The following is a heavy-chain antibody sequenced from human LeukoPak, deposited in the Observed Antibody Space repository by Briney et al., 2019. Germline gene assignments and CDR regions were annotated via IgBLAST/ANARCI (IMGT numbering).Heavy chain of an antibody. CDR2: IGGSGGRT. Sequence: PGVSVTLFCTAWGFTFSSYAMLWLRQARGEGLEWVSAIGGSGGRTYYADSVKGRFTISRDNSKNTLYLQMNSLRAEDTAVYYCAKDRNGLYYYYGMDVWGQGTTVTVSS. V-gene: IGHV3-23*01. CDR3: AKDRNGLYYYYGMDV. J-gene: IGHJ6*02. CDR1: GFTFSSYA. D-gene: IGHD1-1*01.